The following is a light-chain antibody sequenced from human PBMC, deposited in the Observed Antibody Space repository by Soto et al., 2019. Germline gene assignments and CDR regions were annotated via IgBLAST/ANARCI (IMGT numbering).Light chain of an antibody. CDR1: STDVGGYKY. V-gene: IGLV2-14*01. Sequence: QSALTQPASVSGSPGQSITISCTGTSTDVGGYKYVSWYQQHPGTAPKLMIFEVNGRPSGVSDRFSGSKSGNTASLTISGLQPEDEADYYCSSFSSSSTPYVFGPGTKVIV. J-gene: IGLJ1*01. CDR2: EVN. CDR3: SSFSSSSTPYV.